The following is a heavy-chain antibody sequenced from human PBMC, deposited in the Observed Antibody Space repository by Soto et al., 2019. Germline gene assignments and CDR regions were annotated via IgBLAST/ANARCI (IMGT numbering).Heavy chain of an antibody. V-gene: IGHV3-43*01. J-gene: IGHJ6*02. CDR2: ISWDGGST. D-gene: IGHD5-18*01. CDR3: AKDLKRGYSYGPDYYYYGMDV. CDR1: GFTFDDYT. Sequence: GSLRLSCAASGFTFDDYTMHWVRQAPGKGLEWVSLISWDGGSTYYADSVKGRFTISRDNSKNSLYLQMNSLRTEDTALYYCAKDLKRGYSYGPDYYYYGMDVWGQGTTVTVSS.